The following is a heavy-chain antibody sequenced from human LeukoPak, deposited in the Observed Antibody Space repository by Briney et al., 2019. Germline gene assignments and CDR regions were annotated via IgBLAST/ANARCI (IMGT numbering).Heavy chain of an antibody. Sequence: SETLSLTCTVSGGSISSYYWSWIRQPPGKGLEWIGYXXYSGSTNYNPSLKSRVTISVDTSKNQFSLKLSSVTAADTAVYYCARVPPTTPYSYYYYGMDVWGQGTTVTVSS. CDR2: XXYSGST. V-gene: IGHV4-59*01. CDR3: ARVPPTTPYSYYYYGMDV. J-gene: IGHJ6*02. CDR1: GGSISSYY. D-gene: IGHD1-14*01.